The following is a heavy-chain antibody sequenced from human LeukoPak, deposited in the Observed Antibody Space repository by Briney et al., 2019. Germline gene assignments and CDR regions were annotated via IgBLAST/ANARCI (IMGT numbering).Heavy chain of an antibody. CDR1: GFTFSSYW. V-gene: IGHV3-74*01. J-gene: IGHJ4*02. CDR3: ASTHVIVYYFDY. CDR2: INTDGSST. D-gene: IGHD3-16*02. Sequence: GGSLRLSCAASGFTFSSYWMHWVRQAPGKGLVWVSRINTDGSSTSYADSVKGRFTISRDNAKNTLYLQMNSLRAEDTAVYYCASTHVIVYYFDYWGQGTLVTVSS.